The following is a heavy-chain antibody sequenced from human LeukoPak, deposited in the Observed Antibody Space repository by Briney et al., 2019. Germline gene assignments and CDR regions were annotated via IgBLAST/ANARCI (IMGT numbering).Heavy chain of an antibody. CDR1: GGSFSGYY. CDR3: AKGVGEQQLVRGRLPAAGTSHYFDY. D-gene: IGHD6-13*01. V-gene: IGHV4-34*01. CDR2: INHSGST. J-gene: IGHJ4*02. Sequence: SETLSLTCAVYGGSFSGYYWSWIRQPPGRGLEWIGEINHSGSTNYNPSLKSRVTISVDTSKNQFSLKLSSVTAADTAVYYCAKGVGEQQLVRGRLPAAGTSHYFDYWGQGTLVTVSS.